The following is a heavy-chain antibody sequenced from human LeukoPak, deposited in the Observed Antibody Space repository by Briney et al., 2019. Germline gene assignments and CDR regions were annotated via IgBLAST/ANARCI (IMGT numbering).Heavy chain of an antibody. D-gene: IGHD6-19*01. CDR3: ARDGHSGWNDY. V-gene: IGHV1-69*13. CDR2: IIPIFGTA. J-gene: IGHJ4*02. Sequence: EASVKVPCKASGGTFSSYAISWVRQAPGQGLEWMGGIIPIFGTANYAQKFRGRVTITADESTSTAYMELSSLRSEDTAVYYCARDGHSGWNDYWGQGTLVTVSS. CDR1: GGTFSSYA.